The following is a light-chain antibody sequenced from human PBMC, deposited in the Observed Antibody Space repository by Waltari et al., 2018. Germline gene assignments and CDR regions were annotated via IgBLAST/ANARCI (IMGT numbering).Light chain of an antibody. CDR1: QDIRKN. V-gene: IGKV1-33*01. J-gene: IGKJ4*01. CDR2: DAS. Sequence: DIQLILSPSSLSASVGERVTTTCQASQDIRKNLNWFQQKPGKAPQVLIFDASNSQAAVPSRFSGSGSGTDFAFTISSLQPEDIGTYFCQQYANLPLTFGGGTRVEIK. CDR3: QQYANLPLT.